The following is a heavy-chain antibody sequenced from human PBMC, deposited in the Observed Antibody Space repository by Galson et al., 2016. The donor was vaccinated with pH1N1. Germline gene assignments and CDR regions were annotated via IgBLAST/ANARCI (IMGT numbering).Heavy chain of an antibody. CDR3: ARLGVRIAAPGEDYYYGMDV. V-gene: IGHV3-30*19. Sequence: SLRLSCASSGFTFNKFGMHWVRQAPGKGLEWVAVIWFDGSSEYYAHSVRGRFTISRDNSKNTLFLQMNSLRGDDTAVYCCARLGVRIAAPGEDYYYGMDVWGQGTTVTVSS. D-gene: IGHD6-13*01. CDR2: IWFDGSSE. CDR1: GFTFNKFG. J-gene: IGHJ6*02.